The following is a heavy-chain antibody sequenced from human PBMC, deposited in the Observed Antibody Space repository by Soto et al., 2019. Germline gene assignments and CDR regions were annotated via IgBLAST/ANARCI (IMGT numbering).Heavy chain of an antibody. Sequence: GGSLRLSCAASGFTFSSYGMHWVRQAPGKGLEWVAVIWYDGSNKYYADSVKGRFTISRDNSENSLYLQMNSLRAEDTAVYYCARNGYHAIDYWGQGTLVTVSS. J-gene: IGHJ4*02. CDR3: ARNGYHAIDY. V-gene: IGHV3-33*01. CDR1: GFTFSSYG. D-gene: IGHD5-12*01. CDR2: IWYDGSNK.